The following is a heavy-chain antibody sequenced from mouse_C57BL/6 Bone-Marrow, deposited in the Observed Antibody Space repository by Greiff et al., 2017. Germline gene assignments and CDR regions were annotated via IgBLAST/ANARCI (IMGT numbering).Heavy chain of an antibody. CDR1: GFTFSDYY. D-gene: IGHD1-1*01. V-gene: IGHV5-16*01. CDR2: LNYDGSST. CDR3: ARDLLNYYGSSPYWYFDV. Sequence: EVQRVESEGGLVQPGSSMKLSCTASGFTFSDYYMAWVRQVPEKGLEWVANLNYDGSSTYYLDSLKSRFIISRDNAKNILYLQMSRLKSEDTATYYCARDLLNYYGSSPYWYFDVWGTGTTVTVSS. J-gene: IGHJ1*03.